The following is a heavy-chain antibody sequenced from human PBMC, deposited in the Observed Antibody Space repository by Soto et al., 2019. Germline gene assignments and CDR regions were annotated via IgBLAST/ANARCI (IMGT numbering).Heavy chain of an antibody. CDR3: ARVSRCSSTSCYLGETDYYYYMDV. CDR2: IYYSGSP. J-gene: IGHJ6*03. V-gene: IGHV4-39*07. CDR1: GGSISITSNY. D-gene: IGHD2-2*01. Sequence: SETLSLTCTVSGGSISITSNYWGWIRQPPGKGLEWIGSIYYSGSPFDNPFLRSRITISVDTSKNQFSLNLSSVTAADTAVYYCARVSRCSSTSCYLGETDYYYYMDVWGKGTTVTVSS.